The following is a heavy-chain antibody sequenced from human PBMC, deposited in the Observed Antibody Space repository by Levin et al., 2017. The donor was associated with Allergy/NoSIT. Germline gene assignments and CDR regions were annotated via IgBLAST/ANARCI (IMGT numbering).Heavy chain of an antibody. V-gene: IGHV4-39*01. CDR1: GASIIGSDDF. D-gene: IGHD5-12*01. J-gene: IGHJ4*02. Sequence: SETLSLTCSVSGASIIGSDDFWGWIRQPPGEGLEWIGSISYSGNTYYNASLQSRVTIAVDTSRNQFFLKLMSLTAADTAVYFCARVRGSRAYGADFDSWGQGTLVTVSS. CDR3: ARVRGSRAYGADFDS. CDR2: ISYSGNT.